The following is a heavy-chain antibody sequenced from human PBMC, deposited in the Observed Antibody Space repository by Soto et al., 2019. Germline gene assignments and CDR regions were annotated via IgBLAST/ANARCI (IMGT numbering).Heavy chain of an antibody. V-gene: IGHV1-69*13. J-gene: IGHJ6*02. CDR1: GGTFSSYA. Sequence: GASVKVSCKASGGTFSSYAISWVRQAPGQGLEWMGGIIPIFGTANYAQKFQGRVTITADESTSTAYMELSSLRSEDTAVYYCARGRYSGYDPPSNYGMDVWGQGTTVTV. CDR3: ARGRYSGYDPPSNYGMDV. CDR2: IIPIFGTA. D-gene: IGHD5-12*01.